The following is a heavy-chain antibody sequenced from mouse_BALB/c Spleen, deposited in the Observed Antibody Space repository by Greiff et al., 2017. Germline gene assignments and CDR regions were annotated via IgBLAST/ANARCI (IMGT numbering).Heavy chain of an antibody. Sequence: EVKLMESGGGLVQPGGSRKLSCAASGFTFSSFGMHWVRQAPEKGLEWVAYISSGSSTNYYADTVKGRFTIARDNPKNTLFLQMTSLRSEDTAMYDSGRAEYYGYFDYWGQGTTLTVSS. D-gene: IGHD1-1*01. V-gene: IGHV5-17*02. J-gene: IGHJ2*01. CDR2: ISSGSSTN. CDR3: GRAEYYGYFDY. CDR1: GFTFSSFG.